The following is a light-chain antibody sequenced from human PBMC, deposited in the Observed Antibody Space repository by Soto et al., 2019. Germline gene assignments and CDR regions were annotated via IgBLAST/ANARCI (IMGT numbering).Light chain of an antibody. CDR2: EVS. Sequence: QSALTQPASVSVSPGQSITLSCTGTTSDVGSYNYVSWYQQHPGKAPKLMIFEVSNRPSGVSNRFSGSKSGNTAALTISGLQPEDEADYYCTSYSSGTDVFGTGTKVTVL. CDR3: TSYSSGTDV. CDR1: TSDVGSYNY. V-gene: IGLV2-14*01. J-gene: IGLJ1*01.